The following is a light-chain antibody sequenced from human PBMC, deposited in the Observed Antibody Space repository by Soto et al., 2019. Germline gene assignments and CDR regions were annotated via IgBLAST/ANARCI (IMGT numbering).Light chain of an antibody. CDR2: DAS. J-gene: IGKJ4*02. Sequence: IQMTHSHSTLSASVGDRVTITCRASQSVRSWLAWYQQKPGTAPKLLIFDASRLESGVPSRFSGSASGTEFTLTISSLQPDDFATYSCQPYDHYPLTFGGATK. CDR1: QSVRSW. CDR3: QPYDHYPLT. V-gene: IGKV1-5*01.